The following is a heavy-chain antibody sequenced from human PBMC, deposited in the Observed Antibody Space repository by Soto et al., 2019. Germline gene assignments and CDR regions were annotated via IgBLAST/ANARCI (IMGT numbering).Heavy chain of an antibody. D-gene: IGHD5-12*01. V-gene: IGHV1-8*01. Sequence: GASVKVSCKASGYTFTSYDINWVRQATGQGLEWMGWMNPNSGNTGYAQKFQGRVTMTRNTSISTAYMELSSLRSEDTAVYYCARLRGYSGYGIYYYYYGMDVWGQGTTVTVSS. CDR2: MNPNSGNT. J-gene: IGHJ6*02. CDR1: GYTFTSYD. CDR3: ARLRGYSGYGIYYYYYGMDV.